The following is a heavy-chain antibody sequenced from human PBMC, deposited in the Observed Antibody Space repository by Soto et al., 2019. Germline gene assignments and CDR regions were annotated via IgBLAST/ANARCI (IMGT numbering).Heavy chain of an antibody. D-gene: IGHD3-3*01. J-gene: IGHJ4*02. CDR2: IDYSGTN. CDR1: GGSVSSGDSP. V-gene: IGHV4-39*01. Sequence: PSETLPLTCNASGGSVSSGDSPWGWIRQSPGKGLEWIGTIDYSGTNYYIPSLKSRITISIDTSTKQISLKMTSVTAADTAVYYCSRQVHYHDFVYYFDSWGQGTLVTVSS. CDR3: SRQVHYHDFVYYFDS.